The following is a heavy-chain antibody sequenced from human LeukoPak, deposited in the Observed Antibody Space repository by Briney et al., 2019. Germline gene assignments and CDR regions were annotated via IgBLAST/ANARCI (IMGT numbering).Heavy chain of an antibody. V-gene: IGHV3-9*01. J-gene: IGHJ4*02. D-gene: IGHD4-17*01. Sequence: GGSLRLSCAASGFTFSSYAMSWVRQAPGKGLEWVSGISWNSGSIGYADSVKGRFTISRDNAKNSLYLQMNSLRAEDTALYYCAKDKSGDYLFDYWGQGTLVTVSS. CDR3: AKDKSGDYLFDY. CDR1: GFTFSSYA. CDR2: ISWNSGSI.